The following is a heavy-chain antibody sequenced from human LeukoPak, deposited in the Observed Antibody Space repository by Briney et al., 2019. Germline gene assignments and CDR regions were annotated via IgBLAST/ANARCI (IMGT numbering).Heavy chain of an antibody. D-gene: IGHD5-18*01. CDR1: GLTFSSYA. J-gene: IGHJ4*02. V-gene: IGHV3-23*01. CDR2: VSDSGGST. CDR3: AKRDTAY. Sequence: GGSLRLSCAASGLTFSSYAMSWVRQAPGKGLEWVSTVSDSGGSTYYAGSVKGRFTVSRDNSNNTLYLQMDSLRAEDTAVYYCAKRDTAYWGQGTLVTVSS.